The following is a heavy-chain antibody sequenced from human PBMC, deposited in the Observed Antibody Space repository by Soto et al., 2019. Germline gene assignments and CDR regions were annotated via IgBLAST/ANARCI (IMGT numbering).Heavy chain of an antibody. D-gene: IGHD6-13*01. V-gene: IGHV3-48*03. CDR2: ISTSGSTI. Sequence: GGSLRLSCVASGFTFSRYEMNWVRQAPGKGLEWISYISTSGSTIYYADSVKGRFTISRDNAKNSLYLQMNSLRAEDTAVYYCARELAAAGSFDYWGQGTLVTVSS. CDR1: GFTFSRYE. CDR3: ARELAAAGSFDY. J-gene: IGHJ4*02.